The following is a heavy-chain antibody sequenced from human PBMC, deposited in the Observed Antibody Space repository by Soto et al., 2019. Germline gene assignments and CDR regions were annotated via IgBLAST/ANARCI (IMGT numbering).Heavy chain of an antibody. CDR2: IHYSGSA. CDR3: ARSGHTFGGVV. J-gene: IGHJ4*02. V-gene: IGHV4-59*13. CDR1: GASMSDYF. D-gene: IGHD3-16*01. Sequence: QVQLQESGPGLVKPSETLSLTCTVSGASMSDYFGSWIRQSPGKGLEHIGYIHYSGSANYTPSLKSRVTISLDRSNNRFSLRLSYVTAADTAIYYCARSGHTFGGVVWGQGILVTVSS.